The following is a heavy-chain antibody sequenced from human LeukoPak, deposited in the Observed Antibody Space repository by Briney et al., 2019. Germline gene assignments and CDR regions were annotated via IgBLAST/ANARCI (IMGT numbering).Heavy chain of an antibody. Sequence: GGSLRLSCAASGFTFSSYAMSWVRQAPGKGLEWVSVIYNSGRTYYADSVKGRFTISRDNSKNTLYLQMNSLRAEDTAVYYCARKLLLRWYFDLWGRGTLVTVSS. CDR2: IYNSGRT. D-gene: IGHD2-21*02. V-gene: IGHV3-66*01. CDR1: GFTFSSYA. CDR3: ARKLLLRWYFDL. J-gene: IGHJ2*01.